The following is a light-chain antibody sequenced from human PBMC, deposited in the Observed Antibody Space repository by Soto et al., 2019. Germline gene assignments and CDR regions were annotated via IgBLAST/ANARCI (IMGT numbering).Light chain of an antibody. J-gene: IGKJ2*01. CDR1: QTVASAF. CDR2: ATS. Sequence: ILLPQSPEVLSFSAGQRATLSCRASQTVASAFFNWFQQRPAQAPRLIIYATSTRATGIPDRFSASGFGTEFTLTINRLEPEDFAVYSCQHYRDSVYTFGPGTKLEVK. V-gene: IGKV3-20*01. CDR3: QHYRDSVYT.